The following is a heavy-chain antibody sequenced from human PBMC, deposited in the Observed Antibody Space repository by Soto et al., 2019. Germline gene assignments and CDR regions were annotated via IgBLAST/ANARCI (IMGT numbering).Heavy chain of an antibody. Sequence: QVQLVQSGAEVKKPGASVKVSCKASGYTFTSYAMHWVRQAPGQRLEWMGWINAGNGNTKYSQKFQGRVTITRDTSASTAYMELSSLRSEDTAVYYCARVGYSRWLTDYYFDYWGQGTLVTVSS. CDR1: GYTFTSYA. V-gene: IGHV1-3*01. D-gene: IGHD3-22*01. J-gene: IGHJ4*02. CDR3: ARVGYSRWLTDYYFDY. CDR2: INAGNGNT.